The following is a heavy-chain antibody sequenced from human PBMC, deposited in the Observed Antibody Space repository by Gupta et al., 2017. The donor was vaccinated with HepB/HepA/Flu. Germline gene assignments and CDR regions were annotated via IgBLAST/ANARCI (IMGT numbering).Heavy chain of an antibody. Sequence: EVQLVESGGGLVQLGGSLRLSCAASGFTFSSYWMHWVRQAPGKGLVWVSRINSDGSSTSYADSVKGRFTISRDNAKNTLYLQMNSLRAEDTAVYYCARDQVSAARVPPFFDYWGQGTLVTVSS. CDR1: GFTFSSYW. CDR3: ARDQVSAARVPPFFDY. J-gene: IGHJ4*02. V-gene: IGHV3-74*01. CDR2: INSDGSST. D-gene: IGHD6-6*01.